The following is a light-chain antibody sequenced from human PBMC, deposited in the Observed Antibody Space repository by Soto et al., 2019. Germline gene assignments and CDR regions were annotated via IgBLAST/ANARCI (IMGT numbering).Light chain of an antibody. CDR1: SSNIGSNS. CDR2: SNN. CDR3: AAWDDSLNGREV. V-gene: IGLV1-44*01. J-gene: IGLJ1*01. Sequence: QSVLAPRPSGYGTTGQRVTISCSGSSSNIGSNSVNWYQQLPGAAPKLLIYSNNQRPSGVPDRFSGSKSGTSASLAISGLQSEDEADYYCAAWDDSLNGREVFGTGTKVTVL.